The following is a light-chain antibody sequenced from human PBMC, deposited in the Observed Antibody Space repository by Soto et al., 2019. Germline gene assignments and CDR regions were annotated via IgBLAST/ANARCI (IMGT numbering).Light chain of an antibody. J-gene: IGKJ1*01. CDR1: QNIDSW. CDR2: RAS. V-gene: IGKV1-5*03. Sequence: DIQMTQSPSTLSASVGDRVTITCRASQNIDSWLAWYQQKPGKAPKLLISRASSLQSGVPSRFSGSGSGTEFTLTISSLQPDDFATYHCHQYKDYSRTFGQGTKVDIK. CDR3: HQYKDYSRT.